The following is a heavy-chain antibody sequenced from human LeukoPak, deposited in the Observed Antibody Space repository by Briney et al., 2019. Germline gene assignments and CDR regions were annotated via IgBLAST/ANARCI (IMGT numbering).Heavy chain of an antibody. CDR3: ARDRSSGWRTDAFDI. Sequence: PGRSLRLSCAASGFTFSSYWMHWVRQAPGKGLVWVSRINSDGSSTSYADSVKGRFTISRDNAKNTLYLQMNSLRAEDTAVYYCARDRSSGWRTDAFDIWGQGTMVTVSS. CDR2: INSDGSST. CDR1: GFTFSSYW. J-gene: IGHJ3*02. V-gene: IGHV3-74*01. D-gene: IGHD6-19*01.